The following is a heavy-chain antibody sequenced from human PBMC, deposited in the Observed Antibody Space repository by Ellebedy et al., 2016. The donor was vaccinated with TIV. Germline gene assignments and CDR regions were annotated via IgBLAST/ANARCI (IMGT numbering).Heavy chain of an antibody. CDR1: GFTVSSNY. J-gene: IGHJ4*02. CDR3: AKDRIVGARKFDD. D-gene: IGHD1-26*01. CDR2: ISNSGEST. V-gene: IGHV3-23*01. Sequence: GESLKISCAASGFTVSSNYMSWVRQAPGKGLEWVSTISNSGESTNNADSGKGRFTISRDNSKNTLYLQMNGLRAEDTAVYYCAKDRIVGARKFDDWGQGTLVTVSS.